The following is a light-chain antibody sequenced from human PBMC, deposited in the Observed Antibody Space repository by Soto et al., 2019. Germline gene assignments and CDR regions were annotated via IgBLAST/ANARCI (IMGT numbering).Light chain of an antibody. CDR1: SSNIGAAYD. Sequence: QLVLTQPPSVSGAPGQKVTISCTRSSSNIGAAYDVHWYQHLPGTAPKLLIYGNNNRPSGVPDRFSGSKSGTSASLAITGLQAEDEADYYCQAYDSSLSGWVFGGGTQLTVL. J-gene: IGLJ7*01. CDR3: QAYDSSLSGWV. CDR2: GNN. V-gene: IGLV1-40*01.